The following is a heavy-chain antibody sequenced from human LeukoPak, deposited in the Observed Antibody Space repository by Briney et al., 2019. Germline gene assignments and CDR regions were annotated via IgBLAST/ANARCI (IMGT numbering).Heavy chain of an antibody. CDR2: IYYSGST. J-gene: IGHJ4*02. Sequence: SETLSLTCTVSGGSISSYYWSWIRQPPGKGLEWIGYIYYSGSTNYNPSLKSRVTISVDTSKNQFSLKLSSVTAADTAVYYCARGDFDYWGQGTLVTVSS. V-gene: IGHV4-59*01. CDR1: GGSISSYY. CDR3: ARGDFDY.